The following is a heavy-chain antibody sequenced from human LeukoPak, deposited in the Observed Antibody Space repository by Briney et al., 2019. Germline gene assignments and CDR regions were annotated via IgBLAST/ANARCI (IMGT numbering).Heavy chain of an antibody. V-gene: IGHV3-30*02. CDR2: IRYDGSNK. CDR3: AKDRNGYSYGYFDY. Sequence: GGSLRLSCAASGFTFSSYGMHWVRQAPGKGLEWVAFIRYDGSNKYYADSVKGRFTISRDNSKNTLYLQMNSLRAEDTAVYYCAKDRNGYSYGYFDYWGQGTLVTVSS. D-gene: IGHD5-18*01. J-gene: IGHJ4*02. CDR1: GFTFSSYG.